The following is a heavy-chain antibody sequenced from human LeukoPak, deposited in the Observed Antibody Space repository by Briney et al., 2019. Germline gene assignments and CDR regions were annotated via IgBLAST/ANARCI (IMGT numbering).Heavy chain of an antibody. Sequence: PGGSLRLSRAASGFTFSSYTMSWVRQAPGKGLEWVSSISGSGGSTYYADSVKGRFTISRDNSKNTLYLQMNSLRAEDTAVYYCAKDDDSSGYSNWFDPWGQGTLVTVSS. J-gene: IGHJ5*02. D-gene: IGHD3-22*01. CDR2: ISGSGGST. V-gene: IGHV3-23*01. CDR3: AKDDDSSGYSNWFDP. CDR1: GFTFSSYT.